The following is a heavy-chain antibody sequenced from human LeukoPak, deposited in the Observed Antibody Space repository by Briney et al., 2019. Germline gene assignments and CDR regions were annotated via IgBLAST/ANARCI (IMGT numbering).Heavy chain of an antibody. CDR3: ARLGQITIFGVVTYYYYMDV. J-gene: IGHJ6*03. CDR2: IIPIFGTA. CDR1: GGTFSSYA. D-gene: IGHD3-3*01. Sequence: ASVKVSCKASGGTFSSYALSWVRQAPGQGVEWMGGIIPIFGTANYAQKFQGRATITADESTSTAYMELSSLRSEDTAVYYCARLGQITIFGVVTYYYYMDVWGKGTTVTVSS. V-gene: IGHV1-69*13.